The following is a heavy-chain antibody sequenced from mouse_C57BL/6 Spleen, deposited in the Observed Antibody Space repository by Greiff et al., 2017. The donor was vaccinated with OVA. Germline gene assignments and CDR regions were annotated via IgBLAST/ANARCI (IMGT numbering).Heavy chain of an antibody. CDR3: ARLVTTVVVRYFDY. V-gene: IGHV1-64*01. CDR1: GYTFTSYW. Sequence: QVQLKQPGAELVKPGASVKLSCKASGYTFTSYWMHWVKQRPGQGLEWIGMIHPNSGSTNYNEKFKSKATLTVDKSSSTAYMQLSSLTSEDSAVYYCARLVTTVVVRYFDYWGQGTTLTVSS. J-gene: IGHJ2*01. CDR2: IHPNSGST. D-gene: IGHD1-1*01.